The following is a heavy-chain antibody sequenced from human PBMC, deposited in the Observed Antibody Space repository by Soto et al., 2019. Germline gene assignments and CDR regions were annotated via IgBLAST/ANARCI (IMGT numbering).Heavy chain of an antibody. D-gene: IGHD4-4*01. CDR1: GGSISSYY. CDR2: IYTSGST. CDR3: AREDGGNYDEPYSMDV. Sequence: QVQLQESGPGLVKPSETLSLTGTVSGGSISSYYWSWIRQPAGKGLEWIGRIYTSGSTNYNPSLKSRVTMSVDTSKNQYTLKLSSVTAADTAVYYGAREDGGNYDEPYSMDVWGQGTTVTVSS. J-gene: IGHJ6*02. V-gene: IGHV4-4*07.